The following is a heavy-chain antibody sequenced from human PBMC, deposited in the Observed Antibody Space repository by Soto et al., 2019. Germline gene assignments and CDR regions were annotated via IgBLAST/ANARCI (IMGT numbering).Heavy chain of an antibody. CDR1: GFHFRRYG. CDR3: ARDQTIFGVVSAFDI. Sequence: GGSQRLSSLASGFHFRRYGMHWVRQAPGKGLDWVSRINTDKSALTYADSVKGRFTISRDNAKNTLYLQMNSLRVEDTAVYYCARDQTIFGVVSAFDIWGQGTMVTVSS. J-gene: IGHJ3*02. V-gene: IGHV3-74*03. D-gene: IGHD3-3*01. CDR2: INTDKSAL.